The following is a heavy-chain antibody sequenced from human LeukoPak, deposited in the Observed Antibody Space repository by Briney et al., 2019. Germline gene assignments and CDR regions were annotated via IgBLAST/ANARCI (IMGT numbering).Heavy chain of an antibody. CDR3: AKVDGYSRGRSPSHY. D-gene: IGHD6-19*01. CDR1: GFTFNNYA. CDR2: ISGGSGTI. Sequence: GGSLRLSCAAAGFTFNNYAMSWVRQAPGKGLEWVSAISGGSGTIYYADSVKGRFTISRDNSKSTLYLQMNTLRAEDTAVYYCAKVDGYSRGRSPSHYWGQGTLVTLSS. V-gene: IGHV3-23*01. J-gene: IGHJ4*02.